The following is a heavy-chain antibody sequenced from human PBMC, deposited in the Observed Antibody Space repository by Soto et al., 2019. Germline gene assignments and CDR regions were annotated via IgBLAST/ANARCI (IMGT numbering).Heavy chain of an antibody. V-gene: IGHV3-23*01. CDR3: AKEGRTFLEWSIYYYGMDV. D-gene: IGHD3-3*01. CDR2: ISGSGGST. CDR1: GFTFSSYA. Sequence: PGGSLRLSCAASGFTFSSYAMSWVRQAPGKGLEWVSAISGSGGSTYYADSVKGRFTISRDNSKNTLYLQMNSLRAEDTAVYYCAKEGRTFLEWSIYYYGMDVWGQGTTVTVSS. J-gene: IGHJ6*01.